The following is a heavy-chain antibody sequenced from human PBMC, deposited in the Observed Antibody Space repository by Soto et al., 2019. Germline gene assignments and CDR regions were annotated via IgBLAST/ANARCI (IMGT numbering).Heavy chain of an antibody. Sequence: ASVKVSFKVSGYTLTELSMHWVRQAPGKGLEWMGGFDPEDGETIYAQKFQGRVTMTEDTSTDTAYMELSSLRSEDTAVYYCATDLYYQGWFDPWGQGTLVTVSS. D-gene: IGHD2-2*01. J-gene: IGHJ5*02. CDR1: GYTLTELS. CDR3: ATDLYYQGWFDP. CDR2: FDPEDGET. V-gene: IGHV1-24*01.